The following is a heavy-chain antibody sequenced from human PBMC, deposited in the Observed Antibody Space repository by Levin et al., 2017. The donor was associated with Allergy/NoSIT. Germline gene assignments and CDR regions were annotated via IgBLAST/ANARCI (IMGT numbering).Heavy chain of an antibody. V-gene: IGHV4-31*03. D-gene: IGHD4-17*01. CDR3: ARDNGSMDGDYDVYYMDV. CDR1: GGSISSGGYY. J-gene: IGHJ6*03. Sequence: SETLSLTCTVSGGSISSGGYYWSWIRQHPGKGLEWIGYIYYSGSTYYNPSLKSRVTISVDTSKNQFSLKLSSVTAADTAVYYCARDNGSMDGDYDVYYMDVWGKGTTVTVSS. CDR2: IYYSGST.